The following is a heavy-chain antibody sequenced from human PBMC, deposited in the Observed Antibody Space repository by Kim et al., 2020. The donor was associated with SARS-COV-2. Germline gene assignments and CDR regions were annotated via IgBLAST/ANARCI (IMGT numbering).Heavy chain of an antibody. D-gene: IGHD3-10*01. CDR2: IYSGGST. CDR3: ARDSRGFGEPFYYYGMDV. V-gene: IGHV3-53*01. Sequence: GGSLRLSCAASGFTVSSNYMSWVRQAPGKGLEWVSVIYSGGSTYYADSVKGRFTISRDNSKNTLYLQMNSLRAEDTAVYYCARDSRGFGEPFYYYGMDVWGQGTTVTVSS. CDR1: GFTVSSNY. J-gene: IGHJ6*02.